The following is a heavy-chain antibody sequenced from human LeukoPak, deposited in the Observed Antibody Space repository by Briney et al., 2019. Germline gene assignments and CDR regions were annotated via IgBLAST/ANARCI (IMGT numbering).Heavy chain of an antibody. J-gene: IGHJ5*02. CDR2: IKQDGSEK. CDR1: RFPPTRYW. D-gene: IGHD1-26*01. V-gene: IGHV3-7*05. CDR3: ARGWELDP. Sequence: GRSLRLSCAASRFPPTRYWLSWVRPAPGKGLEWVAKIKQDGSEKYYVDSVKGRFTISRDNAKNSLYLQMNSLRVEDTAVYYCARGWELDPWGQGTLVTVSS.